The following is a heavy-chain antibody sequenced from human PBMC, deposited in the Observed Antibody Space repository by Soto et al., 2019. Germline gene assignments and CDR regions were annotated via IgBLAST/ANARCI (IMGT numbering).Heavy chain of an antibody. J-gene: IGHJ6*02. CDR3: ARADCSGGSCYSDYYYYYGMDV. V-gene: IGHV1-69*01. Sequence: QVQLVQSGAEVKKPGSSVKVSCKASGGTFSSYAISWVRQAPGQGLEWMGGIIPIFCTANYAQKFQGRVTITADESTRTAYMELSSLRSEDTAVYYCARADCSGGSCYSDYYYYYGMDVWGQGTTVTVSS. CDR1: GGTFSSYA. CDR2: IIPIFCTA. D-gene: IGHD2-15*01.